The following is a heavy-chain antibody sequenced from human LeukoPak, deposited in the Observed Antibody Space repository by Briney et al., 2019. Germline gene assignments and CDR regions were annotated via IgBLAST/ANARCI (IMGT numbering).Heavy chain of an antibody. CDR1: GFTFSQYW. CDR2: IKHDGGEKQAASEK. D-gene: IGHD3-10*01. J-gene: IGHJ6*03. CDR3: ARSGRGVDSFYFSMDV. Sequence: GGSLRLSCAASGFTFSQYWMSWVRQAPGKGLEWVANIKHDGGEKQAASEKNYVDSVKVRCTISRYTSKNSLYLQMTRLRAADPAVHSRARSGRGVDSFYFSMDVWGKGTTVTVSS. V-gene: IGHV3-7*01.